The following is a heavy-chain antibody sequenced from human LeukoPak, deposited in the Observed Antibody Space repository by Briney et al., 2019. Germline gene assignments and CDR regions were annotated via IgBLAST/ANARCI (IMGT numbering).Heavy chain of an antibody. V-gene: IGHV3-30*03. CDR3: ALRDGYNLYYFDY. Sequence: GGSLRLSCAAFGVTFSSYGMHWVRQAPGKGLEWVAVISYDGSNKYYADSVKGRFTISRDNSKNTLYLQMNSLRAEDTAVYYCALRDGYNLYYFDYWGQGTLVTVSS. CDR1: GVTFSSYG. D-gene: IGHD5-24*01. J-gene: IGHJ4*02. CDR2: ISYDGSNK.